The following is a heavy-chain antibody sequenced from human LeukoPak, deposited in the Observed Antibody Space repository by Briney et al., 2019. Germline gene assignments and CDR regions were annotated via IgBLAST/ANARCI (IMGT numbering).Heavy chain of an antibody. D-gene: IGHD6-13*01. CDR1: GGSFSGYY. V-gene: IGHV4-34*01. CDR3: ARVSSSFRSYYYYGMDV. Sequence: SETLSLTCAVYGGSFSGYYWSWIRQPPGKGLEWIGEINQSGSTNYNPSLKSRVTISVDTSKNQFSLKLSSVTAADTAVYYCARVSSSFRSYYYYGMDVWGQGTTVTVSS. J-gene: IGHJ6*02. CDR2: INQSGST.